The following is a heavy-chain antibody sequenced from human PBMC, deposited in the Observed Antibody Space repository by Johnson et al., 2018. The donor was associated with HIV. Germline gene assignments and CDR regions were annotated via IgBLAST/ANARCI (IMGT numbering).Heavy chain of an antibody. J-gene: IGHJ3*02. D-gene: IGHD3-10*01. CDR3: AREQVTLWFRASGAAFNI. CDR2: ISSSGSTI. Sequence: QVQLVESGGGLVKPGGSLRLSCAASGFTFINAWMSWVRQAPGKGLEWVSFISSSGSTIYYADSVKGRFTISRDNAKNSLYLQMNSLRPDDAAVYYCAREQVTLWFRASGAAFNIWGQGTMVTVSS. CDR1: GFTFINAW. V-gene: IGHV3-11*04.